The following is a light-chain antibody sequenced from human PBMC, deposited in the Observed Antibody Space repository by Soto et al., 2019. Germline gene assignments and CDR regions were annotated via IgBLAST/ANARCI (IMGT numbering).Light chain of an antibody. J-gene: IGKJ4*01. CDR3: QQRSNWPRLT. Sequence: EIVLTQSPATLSLSPGERATLSCRASQSVSNYLAWYQQKPGQAPRLLIYDASNRATGIPARFSGSGSGTDLTLTISSLEPEDVTVYYCQQRSNWPRLTFGGGTKVEIK. V-gene: IGKV3-11*01. CDR2: DAS. CDR1: QSVSNY.